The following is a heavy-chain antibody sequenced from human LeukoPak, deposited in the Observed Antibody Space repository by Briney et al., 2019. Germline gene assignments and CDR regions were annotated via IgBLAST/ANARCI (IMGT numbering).Heavy chain of an antibody. D-gene: IGHD3-22*01. J-gene: IGHJ4*02. CDR1: GFTFSSYA. V-gene: IGHV3-23*01. CDR3: AKDPYYDSSGYYRH. CDR2: ISGSGGST. Sequence: PGGSLRLSCAASGFTFSSYAMSWVRQAPGKGLEWVSAISGSGGSTCYADSVKGRFTISRDNSKNTLYLQMNSLRAEDTAVYYCAKDPYYDSSGYYRHWGQGTLVTVSS.